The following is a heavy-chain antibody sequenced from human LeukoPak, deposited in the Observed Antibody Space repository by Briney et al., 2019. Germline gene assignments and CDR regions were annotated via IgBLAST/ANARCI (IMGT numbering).Heavy chain of an antibody. V-gene: IGHV4-59*08. D-gene: IGHD2-2*01. J-gene: IGHJ4*02. Sequence: PSETLSLTCTVSGGSISSYYWSWIRQPPGKGLEWIGYIYYSGSINYNPSLKSRVTISVDTSKNQFSLKLSSVTAADTAVYYCARASRYCSSTSCYAAHFDYWGQGTLVTVSS. CDR2: IYYSGSI. CDR3: ARASRYCSSTSCYAAHFDY. CDR1: GGSISSYY.